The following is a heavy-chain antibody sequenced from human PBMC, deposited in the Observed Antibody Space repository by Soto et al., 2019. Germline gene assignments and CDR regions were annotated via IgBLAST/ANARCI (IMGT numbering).Heavy chain of an antibody. CDR3: ARGRVLEWLPGVGYYYYGMDV. J-gene: IGHJ6*02. CDR1: GGSFSGYY. Sequence: PSETLSLTCAVYGGSFSGYYWSWIRQPPGKGLEWIGEINHSGSTNYNPSLKSRVTISVDTSKNQFSLKLSSVTAADTAVYYCARGRVLEWLPGVGYYYYGMDVWGQGTTVTVSS. CDR2: INHSGST. V-gene: IGHV4-34*01. D-gene: IGHD3-3*01.